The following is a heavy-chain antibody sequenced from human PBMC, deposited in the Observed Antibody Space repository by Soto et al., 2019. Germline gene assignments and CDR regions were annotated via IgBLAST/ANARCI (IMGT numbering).Heavy chain of an antibody. Sequence: QVQLVESGGGVVQPGRSLRLSCAASGFTFSTYGMHWVRQAPGKGLEWVAIAWFDGSIEYYADSVKGRFTISRDNSKNTLYLQMNSLRGEDTAVYYCARDNDLGYCSGGSCYGLDSWGQGTLVTVSS. D-gene: IGHD2-15*01. J-gene: IGHJ5*01. V-gene: IGHV3-33*01. CDR2: AWFDGSIE. CDR3: ARDNDLGYCSGGSCYGLDS. CDR1: GFTFSTYG.